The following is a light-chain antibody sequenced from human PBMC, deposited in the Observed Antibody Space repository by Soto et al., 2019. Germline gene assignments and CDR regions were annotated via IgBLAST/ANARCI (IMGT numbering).Light chain of an antibody. Sequence: DIQMTQSPSTLSASVGDRVTITCRASQNINTFLAWFQQKPGQAPKLLIYKASNLQSGVPSRFSGSGSGTEFTLTISGLQPEDLATYFCQQYNSYSWTFGQGTKVEIK. V-gene: IGKV1-5*03. CDR1: QNINTF. CDR2: KAS. J-gene: IGKJ1*01. CDR3: QQYNSYSWT.